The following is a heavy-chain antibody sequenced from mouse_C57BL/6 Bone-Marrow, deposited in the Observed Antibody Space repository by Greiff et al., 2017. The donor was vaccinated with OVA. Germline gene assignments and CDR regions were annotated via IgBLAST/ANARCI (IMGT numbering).Heavy chain of an antibody. D-gene: IGHD2-10*01. CDR1: GYTFTSYW. V-gene: IGHV1-61*01. CDR3: ASFLLPWYFDV. J-gene: IGHJ1*03. CDR2: IYPSDSET. Sequence: VQLQQSGAELVRPGSSVKLSCKASGYTFTSYWMDWVKQRPGQGLEWIGNIYPSDSETHYNQKFKDKATLTVDKSSSTAYMQLSSLTSEDSAVYYCASFLLPWYFDVWGTGTTVTVSS.